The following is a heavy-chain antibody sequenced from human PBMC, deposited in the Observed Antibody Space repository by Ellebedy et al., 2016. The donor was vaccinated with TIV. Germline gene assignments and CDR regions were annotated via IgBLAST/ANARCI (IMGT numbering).Heavy chain of an antibody. Sequence: MPSETLSLTCTVSGGSISSGGNYWNWIRQHPGKGLEWIGFIYYSGSTYNNPSLRSRVTMSVDTSKNQFHLNLTSVTAADTAMYECARGSGWYDPFDLWGQGTLVTVSS. CDR2: IYYSGST. CDR1: GGSISSGGNY. CDR3: ARGSGWYDPFDL. J-gene: IGHJ4*02. V-gene: IGHV4-31*03. D-gene: IGHD6-19*01.